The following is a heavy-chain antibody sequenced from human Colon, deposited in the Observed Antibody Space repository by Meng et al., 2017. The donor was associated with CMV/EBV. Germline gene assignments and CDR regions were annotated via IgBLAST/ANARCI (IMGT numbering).Heavy chain of an antibody. CDR2: IKPDGSEK. V-gene: IGHV3-7*01. J-gene: IGHJ4*02. CDR3: ARIIVGDNDYFDY. CDR1: GFTFTNSW. Sequence: GESLKISCAASGFTFTNSWMSWVRQAPGKGLEWVANIKPDGSEKYYVDSVKGRFTISRDNARNSVYLQMDSLRAEDTAVYYCARIIVGDNDYFDYWAREPWSPSPQ. D-gene: IGHD1-26*01.